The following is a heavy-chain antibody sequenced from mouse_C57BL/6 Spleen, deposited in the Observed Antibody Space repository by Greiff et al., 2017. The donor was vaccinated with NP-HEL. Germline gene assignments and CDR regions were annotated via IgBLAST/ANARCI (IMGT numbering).Heavy chain of an antibody. D-gene: IGHD2-4*01. CDR2: IHPSDSGT. V-gene: IGHV1-74*01. J-gene: IGHJ4*01. CDR3: AIEGYYDVGAMDY. Sequence: VQLQQPGAELVKPGASVKVSCKASGYTFTSYWMHWVKQRPGKGLEWIGRIHPSDSGTNYNQKFKGTATLTVDKSSSTAYMQLSSLTSEDSAVYYCAIEGYYDVGAMDYWGQGTSVTVSS. CDR1: GYTFTSYW.